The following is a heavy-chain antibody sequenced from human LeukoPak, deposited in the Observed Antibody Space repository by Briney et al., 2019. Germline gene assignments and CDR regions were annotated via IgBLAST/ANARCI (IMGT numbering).Heavy chain of an antibody. CDR1: GYSIGSGYY. J-gene: IGHJ3*02. CDR3: AEVPESGGGGGGAFDI. D-gene: IGHD3-16*01. CDR2: IYYSGST. Sequence: PSETLSLTCAVSGYSIGSGYYWSWIRQPPGKGLEWIGYIYYSGSTNYNPSLKSRVTISVDTSKNQFSLKLSSVTAADTAVYYCAEVPESGGGGGGAFDIWGQGTMVTVSS. V-gene: IGHV4-61*01.